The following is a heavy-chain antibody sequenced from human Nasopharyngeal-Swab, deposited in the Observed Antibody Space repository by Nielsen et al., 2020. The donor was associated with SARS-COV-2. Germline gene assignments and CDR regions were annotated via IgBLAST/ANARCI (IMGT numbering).Heavy chain of an antibody. J-gene: IGHJ4*02. D-gene: IGHD6-19*01. CDR3: ARGVSGWYAIDY. Sequence: SETLSLTCTVSGGSISSYYWSWIRQPPGKGLEWIAYIYYSGSTNYNPSLKSRVTISVDTSKNQFSLKLSSVTAADTAVYYCARGVSGWYAIDYWGQGTLVTASS. V-gene: IGHV4-59*01. CDR2: IYYSGST. CDR1: GGSISSYY.